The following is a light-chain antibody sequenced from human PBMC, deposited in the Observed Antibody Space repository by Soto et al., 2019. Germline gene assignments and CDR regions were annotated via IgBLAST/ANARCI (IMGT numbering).Light chain of an antibody. J-gene: IGKJ1*01. CDR2: AAX. Sequence: AIQMTQSPSSLSASVGARVTITCRASQGIRNDLGWYQQKPGKAPRLLIYAAXTXXSGVPSRFSGSGSGTDFTLTITSLQHDDFATYYCLQDYHFPWTFGQGTKVDIK. CDR1: QGIRND. V-gene: IGKV1-6*01. CDR3: LQDYHFPWT.